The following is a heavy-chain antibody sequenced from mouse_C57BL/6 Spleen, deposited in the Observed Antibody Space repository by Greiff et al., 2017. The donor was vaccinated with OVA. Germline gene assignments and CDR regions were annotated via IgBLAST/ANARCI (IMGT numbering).Heavy chain of an antibody. D-gene: IGHD1-1*01. J-gene: IGHJ1*03. CDR1: GFNIKDYY. Sequence: DVQLQESGAELVRPGASVKLSCTASGFNIKDYYMHWVKQRPEQGLEWIGRIDPEDGDTEYAPKFQGKATMTADTSSNTAYLQLSSLTSEDTAVYYCTTTPPATVVGWYFDVWGTGTTVTVSS. CDR2: IDPEDGDT. V-gene: IGHV14-1*01. CDR3: TTTPPATVVGWYFDV.